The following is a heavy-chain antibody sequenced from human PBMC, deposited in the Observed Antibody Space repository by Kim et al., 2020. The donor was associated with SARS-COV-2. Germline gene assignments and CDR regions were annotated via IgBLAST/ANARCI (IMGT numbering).Heavy chain of an antibody. D-gene: IGHD2-15*01. Sequence: GGSLRLSCAASGFTFSSYAMSWVRQAPGKGLEWVSAISGSGGSTYYADSVKGRFTISRDNSKNTLYLQMNSLRAEDTAVYYCAKDHPSIAYCSGGSCYSPFDYWGRGTLVTVSS. CDR1: GFTFSSYA. V-gene: IGHV3-23*01. CDR2: ISGSGGST. CDR3: AKDHPSIAYCSGGSCYSPFDY. J-gene: IGHJ4*02.